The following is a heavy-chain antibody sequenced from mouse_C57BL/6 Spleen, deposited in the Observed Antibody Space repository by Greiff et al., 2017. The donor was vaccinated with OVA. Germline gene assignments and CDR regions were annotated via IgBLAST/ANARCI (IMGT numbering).Heavy chain of an antibody. Sequence: ESGPGLVKPSQSLSLTCSVTGYSITSGYYWNWIRQFPGNKLEWMGYISYDGSNNYNPSLKNRISITRDTSKNQFFLKLNSVTTEDTATYYCARELDYEGDYWGQGTTLTVSS. CDR2: ISYDGSN. V-gene: IGHV3-6*01. J-gene: IGHJ2*01. D-gene: IGHD2-4*01. CDR1: GYSITSGYY. CDR3: ARELDYEGDY.